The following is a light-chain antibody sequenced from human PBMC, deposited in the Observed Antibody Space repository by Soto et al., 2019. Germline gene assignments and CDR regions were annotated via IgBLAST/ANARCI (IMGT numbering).Light chain of an antibody. Sequence: DVQRTHTPSSLSASVGGRFILTCRTIQSIGNWLACYQQKPWKAPMLLIYNASSSEGGVPTRFSGSGSGTDFTLTISSLQSEYFATYFCQQYNSYVFGPGTKVDIK. CDR1: QSIGNW. CDR3: QQYNSYV. J-gene: IGKJ3*01. V-gene: IGKV1-5*03. CDR2: NAS.